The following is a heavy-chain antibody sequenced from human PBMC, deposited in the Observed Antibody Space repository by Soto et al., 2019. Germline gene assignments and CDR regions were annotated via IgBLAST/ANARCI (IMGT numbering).Heavy chain of an antibody. CDR1: GFTFSSYN. V-gene: IGHV3-21*01. CDR2: ISGSSSYI. CDR3: ARVVYYDSSGYQY. Sequence: GGSLGLSCAASGFTFSSYNMNWVRQAPGKGLEWVSSISGSSSYIYYADSVKGRFTISRDNAKNSLYLQMNSLRAEDTAVYYCARVVYYDSSGYQYWGQGTLVTVSS. D-gene: IGHD3-22*01. J-gene: IGHJ4*02.